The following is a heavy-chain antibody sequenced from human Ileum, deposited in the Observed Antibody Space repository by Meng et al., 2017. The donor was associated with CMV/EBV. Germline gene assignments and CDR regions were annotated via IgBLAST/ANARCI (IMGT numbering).Heavy chain of an antibody. CDR3: ATTIHPVALLIYFDP. Sequence: SETLSLTCSVSGDSITRYYVSWIRQPPGKGLEWIGYRYYSETPNYSHSLRGRVIMSADTAKNHFSLSLTSVTAADTAVYFCATTIHPVALLIYFDPWGQGTLVTVSS. J-gene: IGHJ5*02. CDR1: GDSITRYY. D-gene: IGHD5-12*01. V-gene: IGHV4-59*01. CDR2: RYYSETP.